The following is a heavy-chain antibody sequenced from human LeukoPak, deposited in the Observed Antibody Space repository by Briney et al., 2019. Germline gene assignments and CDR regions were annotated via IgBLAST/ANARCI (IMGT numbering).Heavy chain of an antibody. V-gene: IGHV5-51*01. J-gene: IGHJ5*02. Sequence: GESLKISCKASGYNFTSYWIGWVRQMPGNGVEWMGVIFPGVSDTRYSPSFQGQVPISADKSISTAYLQWSSLRASDTAIYYCARRKVGYCSSGSCYNWFDPWGQGTLVTVSS. D-gene: IGHD2-15*01. CDR2: IFPGVSDT. CDR1: GYNFTSYW. CDR3: ARRKVGYCSSGSCYNWFDP.